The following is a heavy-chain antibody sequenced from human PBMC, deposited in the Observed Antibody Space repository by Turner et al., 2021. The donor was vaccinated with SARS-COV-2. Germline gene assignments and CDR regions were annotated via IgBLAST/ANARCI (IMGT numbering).Heavy chain of an antibody. J-gene: IGHJ4*02. CDR3: ASTTVVTPY. V-gene: IGHV3-7*01. CDR2: KKQDGSEK. Sequence: EVQLVVSGGGLVQPGGSLRLSCAASGFTFSNDRVSWFRQAPGKGVECVGRKKQDGSEKYYVGSVKGRFTISRDNAKKSLYLQMNSQRAEDTAMYYCASTTVVTPYWGQGTLVTVSS. D-gene: IGHD4-17*01. CDR1: GFTFSNDR.